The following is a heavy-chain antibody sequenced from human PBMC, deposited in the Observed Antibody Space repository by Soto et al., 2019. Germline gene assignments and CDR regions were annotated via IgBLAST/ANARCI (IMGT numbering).Heavy chain of an antibody. V-gene: IGHV3-23*01. D-gene: IGHD6-19*01. CDR1: GFTFSNKP. J-gene: IGHJ4*02. CDR2: ISSAGRT. Sequence: EVQLLESGGGLVQPGGSLRLPGLASGFTFSNKPRSGFRQPPGKGWEWVSAISSAGRTYYADSVKGRFTISRDNSKNTLYLQMNSLRAEDTAVHYCAKAESSYASGWYAYWGQGTLVTVSS. CDR3: AKAESSYASGWYAY.